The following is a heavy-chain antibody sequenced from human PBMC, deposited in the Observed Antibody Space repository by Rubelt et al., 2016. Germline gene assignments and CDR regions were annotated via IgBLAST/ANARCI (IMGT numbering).Heavy chain of an antibody. Sequence: QVQLQESGPGLVKPSETLSLTCTVSGGSISSYYWSWIRQPPGKGLEWIGYIYYSGSTNYNPSLKSRVTISVDPSKNQFSLKRSSVTAADTAVYYCAGGITIFGVASGYFDYWGQGTLVTVSS. D-gene: IGHD3-3*01. CDR1: GGSISSYY. CDR2: IYYSGST. CDR3: AGGITIFGVASGYFDY. J-gene: IGHJ4*02. V-gene: IGHV4-59*01.